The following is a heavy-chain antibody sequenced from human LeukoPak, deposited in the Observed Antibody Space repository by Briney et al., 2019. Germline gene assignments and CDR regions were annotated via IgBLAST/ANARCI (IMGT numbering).Heavy chain of an antibody. V-gene: IGHV4-38-2*02. CDR1: GGSISTYY. D-gene: IGHD4-17*01. CDR2: IYHSGST. J-gene: IGHJ4*02. Sequence: PSETLSLTCTVSGGSISTYYWNWIRQPPGKGLEWIGSIYHSGSTYYNPSLKSRVTISVDTSKNQFSLKLSSVTAADTAVYYCARDRHYDYGDYFDYWGQGTLVTVSS. CDR3: ARDRHYDYGDYFDY.